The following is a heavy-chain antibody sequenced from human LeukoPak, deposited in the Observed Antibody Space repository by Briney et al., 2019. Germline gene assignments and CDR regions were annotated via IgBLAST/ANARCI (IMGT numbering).Heavy chain of an antibody. V-gene: IGHV3-33*01. CDR1: GFTFSSSG. J-gene: IGHJ6*04. D-gene: IGHD6-13*01. CDR2: IWYDGSNK. Sequence: PGGSLRLSCAASGFTFSSSGMHWVRQAPGKGLEWVAVIWYDGSNKYYADSVKGRFTISRDNSKNTLYLQMNSLRAEDTAVYYCAREVAAGLDYYYGMDVWGKGTTVTVSS. CDR3: AREVAAGLDYYYGMDV.